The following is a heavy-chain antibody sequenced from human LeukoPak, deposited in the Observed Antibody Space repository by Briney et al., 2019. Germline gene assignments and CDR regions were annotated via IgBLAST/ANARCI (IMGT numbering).Heavy chain of an antibody. V-gene: IGHV3-7*01. CDR1: GFSFTNYW. J-gene: IGHJ4*02. CDR2: VKEDGTTK. D-gene: IGHD2-15*01. CDR3: VSQEVVPH. Sequence: PGGSLRLPCAASGFSFTNYWMSWVRQAPGKGPEWVANVKEDGTTKQYVDSVKGRFTISRDNAKNSLYLQMDSLRAEDTAVYYCVSQEVVPHWGQGTLVSVSS.